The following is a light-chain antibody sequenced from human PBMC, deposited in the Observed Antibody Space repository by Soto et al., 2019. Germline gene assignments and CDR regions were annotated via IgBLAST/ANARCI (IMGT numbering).Light chain of an antibody. Sequence: QSALTQPASVSGSPGQSITISCTGTSSDVGSYNLVSWYQQHPGKAPKLMIYEGSKRPSGVSYRFSGSKSGNTASLTISGLQAEDEADYHCCSYAGSVTYVFGTGTKVTVL. J-gene: IGLJ1*01. V-gene: IGLV2-23*01. CDR2: EGS. CDR3: CSYAGSVTYV. CDR1: SSDVGSYNL.